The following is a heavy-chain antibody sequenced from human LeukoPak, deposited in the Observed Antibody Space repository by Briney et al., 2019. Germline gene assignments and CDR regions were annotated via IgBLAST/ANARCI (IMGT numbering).Heavy chain of an antibody. CDR1: GYTFTDFG. V-gene: IGHV1-18*01. D-gene: IGHD2-2*01. Sequence: ASVKVSCKASGYTFTDFGITWVRQARGQGLEWMGWISAYNGNTKYAQKVQGRVTMTTDTSTSTAYMELRSLRSDDTAVYYCARGGVFCSSSTCPLNWLDPWGQGTLVTVSS. J-gene: IGHJ5*02. CDR2: ISAYNGNT. CDR3: ARGGVFCSSSTCPLNWLDP.